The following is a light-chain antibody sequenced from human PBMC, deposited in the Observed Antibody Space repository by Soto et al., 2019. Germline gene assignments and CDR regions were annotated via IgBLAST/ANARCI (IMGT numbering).Light chain of an antibody. J-gene: IGKJ4*01. Sequence: DIQMTQSPSALSASVGDRVTITCRASQSVGTYVSWYQQKEGKAPKLLINVASTLQSGVPSRFSGSGSGTDFTLAISSLQPEDFATYYCQHSASTPQTFGGGTRVEIK. CDR3: QHSASTPQT. CDR2: VAS. V-gene: IGKV1-39*01. CDR1: QSVGTY.